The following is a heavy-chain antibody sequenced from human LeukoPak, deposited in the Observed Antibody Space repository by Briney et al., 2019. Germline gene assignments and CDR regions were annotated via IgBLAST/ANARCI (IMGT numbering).Heavy chain of an antibody. Sequence: ASVKVSCKASGYTFTSYDINWVRQATGQGLEWMGWMNPISGNTGYAQKFQGRVTMTRDSSISTAYMELSSLRSDDTAVYYCARVTYDSSGYYQTDFDYWGQGTLVTVSS. CDR3: ARVTYDSSGYYQTDFDY. D-gene: IGHD3-22*01. J-gene: IGHJ4*02. V-gene: IGHV1-8*01. CDR1: GYTFTSYD. CDR2: MNPISGNT.